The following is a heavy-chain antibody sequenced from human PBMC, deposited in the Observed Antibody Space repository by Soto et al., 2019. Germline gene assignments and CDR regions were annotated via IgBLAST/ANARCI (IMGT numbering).Heavy chain of an antibody. D-gene: IGHD2-15*01. Sequence: EVQLLESGGGLVQPGGSLRLSCAASGFTFSSYAMSWVRQAPGKGLEWVSAISGSGGSTYYADSVKGRFTISRDNTKNSLYLQKNSLRAEDTAVYYCAKDKTVLGYCSGGSCYSSYGGVFDYWGQGTLVTVSS. V-gene: IGHV3-23*01. J-gene: IGHJ4*02. CDR2: ISGSGGST. CDR1: GFTFSSYA. CDR3: AKDKTVLGYCSGGSCYSSYGGVFDY.